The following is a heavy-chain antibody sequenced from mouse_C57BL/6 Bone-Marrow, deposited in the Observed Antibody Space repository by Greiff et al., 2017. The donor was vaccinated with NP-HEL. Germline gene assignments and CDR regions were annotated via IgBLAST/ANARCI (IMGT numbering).Heavy chain of an antibody. D-gene: IGHD1-1*01. CDR3: TTGGSSLYYAMDY. CDR1: GYTFTDYE. V-gene: IGHV1-15*01. Sequence: VQLPQSGAELVRPGASVTLSCKASGYTFTDYEMHWVKQTPVHGLEWIGAIDPETGGTAYNQKFKGKAILTADKSSSTAYMELRSLTSEDSTVYYCTTGGSSLYYAMDYWGQGTSVTVSS. CDR2: IDPETGGT. J-gene: IGHJ4*01.